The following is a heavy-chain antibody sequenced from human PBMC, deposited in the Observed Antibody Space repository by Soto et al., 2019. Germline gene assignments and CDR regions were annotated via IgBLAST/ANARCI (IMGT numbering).Heavy chain of an antibody. D-gene: IGHD3-16*01. J-gene: IGHJ6*02. CDR2: IMSDGSGT. Sequence: EVQLVESGGGLVQPGGSLRLSCAASGFTFSSYWMHWVRQGPGEGLVWVSRIMSDGSGTTYADSVKGRFTISRDNAKNTLYLQMNSLRAEDTVVYHCARSRGSGGVEYNLDVWGQGTTVTVFS. CDR1: GFTFSSYW. CDR3: ARSRGSGGVEYNLDV. V-gene: IGHV3-74*01.